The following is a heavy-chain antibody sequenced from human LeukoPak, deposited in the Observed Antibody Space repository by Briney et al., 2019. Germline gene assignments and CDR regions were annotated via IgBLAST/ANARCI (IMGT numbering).Heavy chain of an antibody. CDR1: GGSISSSSYY. V-gene: IGHV4-39*01. Sequence: SETLSLTCTVSGGSISSSSYYWGWIRQPPGKGLEWIGSIYYSGSTYYNPSLKSRVTISVDTSKNQFSLKLSSVTAADTAVYYCARADYDIVVVVATNVLVGRLSWFDPWGQGTLVTVSS. CDR3: ARADYDIVVVVATNVLVGRLSWFDP. CDR2: IYYSGST. D-gene: IGHD2-15*01. J-gene: IGHJ5*02.